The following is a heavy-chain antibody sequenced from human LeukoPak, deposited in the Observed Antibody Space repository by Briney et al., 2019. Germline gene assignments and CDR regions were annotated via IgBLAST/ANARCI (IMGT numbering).Heavy chain of an antibody. Sequence: PGGSLRLSCAASGFTFSSYAMSWVRQAPGKGLEWVSSISSSSSYIYYADSVKGRFTISRDNAKNSLYLQMNSLRAEDTAVYYCARAEQQLDYFDYWGQGTLVTVSS. V-gene: IGHV3-21*01. D-gene: IGHD6-13*01. CDR3: ARAEQQLDYFDY. CDR2: ISSSSSYI. J-gene: IGHJ4*02. CDR1: GFTFSSYA.